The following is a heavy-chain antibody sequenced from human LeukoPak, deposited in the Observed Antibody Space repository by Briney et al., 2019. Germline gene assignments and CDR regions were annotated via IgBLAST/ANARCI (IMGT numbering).Heavy chain of an antibody. J-gene: IGHJ4*02. CDR1: GYTFTSYD. V-gene: IGHV1-46*01. D-gene: IGHD6-6*01. Sequence: ASVKVSCKASGYTFTSYDINWVRQAPGQGLEWMGIINPSGGSTSYAQKFQGRVTMTRDMSTSTVYMELSSLRSEDTAVYYCAKIAARGYWGQGTLVTVSS. CDR3: AKIAARGY. CDR2: INPSGGST.